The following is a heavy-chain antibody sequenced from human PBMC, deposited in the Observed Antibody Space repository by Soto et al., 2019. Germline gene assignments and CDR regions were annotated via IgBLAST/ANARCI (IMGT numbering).Heavy chain of an antibody. Sequence: GGSLRLSCAASGFTFSSYSMNWVRQAPGEGLEWVSSISSSSYIYYADSVKGRFTISRDNAKNSLYLQMNSLRAEDTAVYYCARDVTKPGYSYGYGTYWFDPWGQGTLVTVSS. CDR3: ARDVTKPGYSYGYGTYWFDP. CDR1: GFTFSSYS. J-gene: IGHJ5*02. D-gene: IGHD5-18*01. V-gene: IGHV3-21*01. CDR2: ISSSSYI.